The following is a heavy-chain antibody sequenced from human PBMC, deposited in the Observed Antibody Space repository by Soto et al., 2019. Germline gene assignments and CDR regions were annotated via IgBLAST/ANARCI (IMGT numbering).Heavy chain of an antibody. D-gene: IGHD1-1*01. J-gene: IGHJ6*01. Sequence: GGSLRLSCAASAFTLSKFVMHWVRQAPGKGLEWEAVTSNDGSNTYYADSVKGRFTISRDNSKNTLYLQMNSLRTEDTAVYYCARGNMDVWGQGATVTVSS. V-gene: IGHV3-30-3*01. CDR3: ARGNMDV. CDR1: AFTLSKFV. CDR2: TSNDGSNT.